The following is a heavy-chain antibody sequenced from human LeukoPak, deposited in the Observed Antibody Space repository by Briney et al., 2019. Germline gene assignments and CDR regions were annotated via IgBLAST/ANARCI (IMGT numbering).Heavy chain of an antibody. V-gene: IGHV4-39*01. CDR3: ARGEVLRYFDWLLD. Sequence: SETLSLTCTVSGGSISSSSYYWGWIRQPPGKGLEWIGSIYYSGSTYYNPSLKGRVTISVDTSKNQFSLKLSSVTAADTAVYYCARGEVLRYFDWLLDWGQGTLVTVSS. J-gene: IGHJ4*02. CDR1: GGSISSSSYY. CDR2: IYYSGST. D-gene: IGHD3-9*01.